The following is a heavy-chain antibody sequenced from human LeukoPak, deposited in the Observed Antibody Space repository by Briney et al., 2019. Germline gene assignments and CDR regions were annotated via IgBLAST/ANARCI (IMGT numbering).Heavy chain of an antibody. CDR3: TTDGYRRQRCG. CDR2: ISGSGGST. J-gene: IGHJ4*02. D-gene: IGHD5-24*01. CDR1: GFTFSSYA. V-gene: IGHV3-23*01. Sequence: GGSLRLSCAASGFTFSSYAMSWVRQAPGKGLEWVSAISGSGGSTYYADSVKGRFTISRDNSKNTLYLQMNSLRAEDTAVYYCTTDGYRRQRCGWGQGTLVTVSS.